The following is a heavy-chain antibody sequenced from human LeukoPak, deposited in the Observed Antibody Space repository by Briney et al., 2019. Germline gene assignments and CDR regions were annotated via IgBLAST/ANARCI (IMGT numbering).Heavy chain of an antibody. CDR1: GFTVSSNY. J-gene: IGHJ4*02. V-gene: IGHV3-53*01. CDR2: IYSGGST. Sequence: PGGSLRLSCAASGFTVSSNYMSWVRQAPGKGLEWVSVIYSGGSTYYADSVKGRFTISRDNSKNTLYLQMNSLRAEDTAVYYCAKDLGYYDILTGYPEFDYWGQGTLVTVSS. CDR3: AKDLGYYDILTGYPEFDY. D-gene: IGHD3-9*01.